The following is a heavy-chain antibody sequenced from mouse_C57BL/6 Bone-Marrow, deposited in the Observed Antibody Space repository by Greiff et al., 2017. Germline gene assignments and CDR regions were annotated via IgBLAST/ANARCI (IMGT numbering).Heavy chain of an antibody. V-gene: IGHV1-22*01. CDR1: GYTFTDYN. CDR2: INPNNGGT. D-gene: IGHD2-12*01. J-gene: IGHJ3*01. Sequence: EVKLQESGPELVKPGASVKMSCKASGYTFTDYNMHWVKQSHGKSLEWIGYINPNNGGTSYNQKFKGKATLTVNKSSSTAYMELRSLTSEDSAVYYCARSRYDWFAYWGQGTLVTVSA. CDR3: ARSRYDWFAY.